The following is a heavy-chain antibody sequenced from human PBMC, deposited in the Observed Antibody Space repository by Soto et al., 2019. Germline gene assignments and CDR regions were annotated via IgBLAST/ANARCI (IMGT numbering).Heavy chain of an antibody. CDR3: ARDSYDFWSGKYFDY. CDR1: GFTLSSYE. D-gene: IGHD3-3*01. Sequence: HPGGSLRLSCAASGFTLSSYEMNWVRQAPGKGLEWVSYISSSGSTIYYADSVKGRFTISRDNAKNSLYLQMNSLRAEDTAVYYCARDSYDFWSGKYFDYWGQGTLVTVSS. CDR2: ISSSGSTI. V-gene: IGHV3-48*03. J-gene: IGHJ4*02.